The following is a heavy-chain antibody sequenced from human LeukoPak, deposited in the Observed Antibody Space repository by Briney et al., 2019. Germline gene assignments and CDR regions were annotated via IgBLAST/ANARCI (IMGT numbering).Heavy chain of an antibody. J-gene: IGHJ4*02. Sequence: GGSLRLSCAASGFTFNNYWIHWVRQAPGKGLVWVSRVNTDGRTTTYADSVKGRFTISRDNAKNTVHLQMNSLRAEDTAVYYCARDYGGNSGDFDYWGQGTLVTVSS. D-gene: IGHD4-23*01. CDR3: ARDYGGNSGDFDY. V-gene: IGHV3-74*01. CDR2: VNTDGRTT. CDR1: GFTFNNYW.